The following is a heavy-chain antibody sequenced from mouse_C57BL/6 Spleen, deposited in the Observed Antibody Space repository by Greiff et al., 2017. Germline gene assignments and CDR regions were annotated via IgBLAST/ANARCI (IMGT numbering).Heavy chain of an antibody. CDR2: IYPGSGST. CDR3: AREGDYGNYDAY. J-gene: IGHJ3*01. CDR1: GYTFTSYW. Sequence: QVQLPQPGAELVKPGASVKMSCKASGYTFTSYWITWVKQRPGQGLEWIGDIYPGSGSTNYNEKFKSKATLTVDTSSSTAYMQLSSLTSEDSAVYYCAREGDYGNYDAYRGQGTLVTVAA. V-gene: IGHV1-55*01. D-gene: IGHD2-1*01.